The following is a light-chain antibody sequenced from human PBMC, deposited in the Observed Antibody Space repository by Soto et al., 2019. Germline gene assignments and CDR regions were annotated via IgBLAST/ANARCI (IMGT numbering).Light chain of an antibody. Sequence: DVVMTQSPLSLPVTLAQPASISCRSSQSLVYSDGNTYLTWFQQKPGQAPRLLIYKVSTRDAVVPDGGSGGGSGTDFTSKISSVEAAHVGVYYCMQGTHWPHPFGQGTKLEIK. CDR1: QSLVYSDGNTY. V-gene: IGKV2-30*01. J-gene: IGKJ2*01. CDR3: MQGTHWPHP. CDR2: KVS.